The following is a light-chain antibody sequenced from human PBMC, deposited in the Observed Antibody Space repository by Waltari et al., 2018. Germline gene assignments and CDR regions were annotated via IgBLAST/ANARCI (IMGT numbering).Light chain of an antibody. CDR1: RGISSA. V-gene: IGKV1D-13*01. CDR3: QQFYNSPIT. Sequence: ASQLTQSPSSLPASVGDRVTITCRASRGISSALAWYQQKPGKAPKFLIYDASTLGSGVPSRFSGSGSGTDFTLTISSLQPEDFATYYCQQFYNSPITFGQGTRLEIK. J-gene: IGKJ5*01. CDR2: DAS.